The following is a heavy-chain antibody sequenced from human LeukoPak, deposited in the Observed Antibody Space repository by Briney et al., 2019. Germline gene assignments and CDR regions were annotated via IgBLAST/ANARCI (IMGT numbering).Heavy chain of an antibody. CDR3: VRDNDYVPAY. V-gene: IGHV1-18*01. Sequence: GASVKVSFKASGYTFTSYDISWVRQAPGQGLEWMGWISTSNGNTNFAQKFQGRVTMTTDTSTSTAYMELRSLRSDDTAVYYCVRDNDYVPAYWGQGTLVIVSS. CDR1: GYTFTSYD. J-gene: IGHJ4*02. CDR2: ISTSNGNT. D-gene: IGHD4-17*01.